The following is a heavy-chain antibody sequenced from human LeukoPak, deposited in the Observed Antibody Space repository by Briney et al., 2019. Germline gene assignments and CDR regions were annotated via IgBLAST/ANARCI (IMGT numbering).Heavy chain of an antibody. Sequence: GGSLRLSCVVSGFTFSSYGISWVRQAPGKGLEWVSAISGSGSNTYYADSVKGRFTISRDNSKNTLYLQMNSLRAEDTAVYYCARARYCSSTSCFDDWYFDLWGRGTLVTVSS. CDR1: GFTFSSYG. D-gene: IGHD2-2*01. J-gene: IGHJ2*01. CDR3: ARARYCSSTSCFDDWYFDL. V-gene: IGHV3-23*01. CDR2: ISGSGSNT.